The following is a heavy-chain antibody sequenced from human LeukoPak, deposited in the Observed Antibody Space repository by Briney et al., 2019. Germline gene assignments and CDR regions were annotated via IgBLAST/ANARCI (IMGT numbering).Heavy chain of an antibody. D-gene: IGHD4-17*01. Sequence: SETLSLTCAVSGVSFNDYYWSWVRQTPGKGLEWIGEINHSGYTNDSPSLKSRVTLSIDTSSKQFSLNLRSVTVADTGIYYCTRMTTGHDYWGQGTLVTVSS. J-gene: IGHJ4*02. CDR3: TRMTTGHDY. CDR1: GVSFNDYY. CDR2: INHSGYT. V-gene: IGHV4-34*01.